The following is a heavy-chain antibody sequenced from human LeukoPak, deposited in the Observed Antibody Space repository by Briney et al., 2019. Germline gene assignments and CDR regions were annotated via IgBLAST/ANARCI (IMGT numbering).Heavy chain of an antibody. V-gene: IGHV3-48*02. CDR1: GFTFSSYS. D-gene: IGHD6-13*01. Sequence: PGGSLRLSCAASGFTFSSYSMNWVRQAPGKGLELVSYISISGTTIYYADSVKGRFTISRDNAENSLYLQMSSLSDDDTAIYYCARDLSWAFDYWGQGTLVTVSS. J-gene: IGHJ4*02. CDR3: ARDLSWAFDY. CDR2: ISISGTTI.